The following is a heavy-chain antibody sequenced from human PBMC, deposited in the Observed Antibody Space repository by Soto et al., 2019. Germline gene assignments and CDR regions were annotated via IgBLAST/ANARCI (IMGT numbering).Heavy chain of an antibody. CDR2: IGCGDDI. CDR1: GFTFSNYA. D-gene: IGHD3-3*02. J-gene: IGHJ3*01. Sequence: VQLLESGGGLVQPGGSLRLSCEASGFTFSNYAMAWVRQTPGEGPEWVSTIGCGDDIFYAESVQGRFIISRDDSRITMYLQMDNLRVEDTAIYFCAKDSISSNGIDDAFDVWGQGTVVTVSS. CDR3: AKDSISSNGIDDAFDV. V-gene: IGHV3-23*01.